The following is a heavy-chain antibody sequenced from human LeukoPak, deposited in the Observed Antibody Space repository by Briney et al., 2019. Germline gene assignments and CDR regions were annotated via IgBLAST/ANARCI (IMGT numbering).Heavy chain of an antibody. J-gene: IGHJ4*02. Sequence: PSETLSLTCTVSGGSISSYYWSWIRQPPGKGLEWIGYIYYSGSTNYNPSLKSRVTISVDTSKNQFSLKLSSVTAADTAVYYCARGYSGSSTPYYFDYWGQGTLVTVSS. CDR1: GGSISSYY. D-gene: IGHD1-26*01. CDR3: ARGYSGSSTPYYFDY. CDR2: IYYSGST. V-gene: IGHV4-59*08.